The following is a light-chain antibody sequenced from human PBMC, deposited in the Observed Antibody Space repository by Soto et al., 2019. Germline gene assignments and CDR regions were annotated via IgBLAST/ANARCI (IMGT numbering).Light chain of an antibody. Sequence: EIVLTQSPGTLSLSPGERATLSCRASQSVSSYLAWYQQKPGQAPRLLIYDASNRATGIPARFSGSGSGTDFTLIISSLEPEDFAVYYCQQRSNWPRGTFGQGTKVESK. V-gene: IGKV3-11*01. CDR3: QQRSNWPRGT. J-gene: IGKJ1*01. CDR1: QSVSSY. CDR2: DAS.